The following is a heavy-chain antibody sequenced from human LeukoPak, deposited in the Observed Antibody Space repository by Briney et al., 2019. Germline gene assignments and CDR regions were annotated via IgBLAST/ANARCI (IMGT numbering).Heavy chain of an antibody. V-gene: IGHV1-3*01. CDR1: GYTFTSYA. Sequence: ASVKVSCKASGYTFTSYAMHWVRQAPGQRLEWMGWINAGNGNTKYSQKFQGRVTITRDTSASTAYMELSSLRSEDTAVYYCARGDGYNWALFDYWGQGTLVTVSS. J-gene: IGHJ4*02. CDR2: INAGNGNT. CDR3: ARGDGYNWALFDY. D-gene: IGHD5-24*01.